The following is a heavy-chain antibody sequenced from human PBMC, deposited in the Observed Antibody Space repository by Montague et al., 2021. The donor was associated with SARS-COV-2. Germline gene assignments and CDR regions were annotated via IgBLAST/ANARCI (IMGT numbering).Heavy chain of an antibody. CDR2: INHSGTT. CDR3: ARWDPQTLTLIGLRGKSASDY. CDR1: GGSFRGYY. V-gene: IGHV4-34*01. Sequence: SETLSLTCAVYGGSFRGYYWTWIRQSPGKGLEWIAEINHSGTTNYNFNPSLRSRVTISVATSKSQFSLKLSSVTAADTGVYYCARWDPQTLTLIGLRGKSASDYWGQGTLVTVSS. J-gene: IGHJ4*02. D-gene: IGHD4-23*01.